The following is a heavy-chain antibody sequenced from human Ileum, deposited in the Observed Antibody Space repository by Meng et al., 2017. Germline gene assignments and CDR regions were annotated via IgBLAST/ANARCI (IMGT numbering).Heavy chain of an antibody. J-gene: IGHJ4*02. CDR2: INPNSGGT. D-gene: IGHD3-22*01. V-gene: IGHV1-2*06. CDR1: GYSVTGYY. CDR3: ARDLGGYYDSSGYYAGYYFDY. Sequence: QVQLVQSGAEGTKPGASLKVSCKASGYSVTGYYMHWVRQAPGQGLEWMGRINPNSGGTNYAQKFQGRVTMTRDTSISTAYMELSRLRSDDTAVYYCARDLGGYYDSSGYYAGYYFDYWGQGTLVTVSS.